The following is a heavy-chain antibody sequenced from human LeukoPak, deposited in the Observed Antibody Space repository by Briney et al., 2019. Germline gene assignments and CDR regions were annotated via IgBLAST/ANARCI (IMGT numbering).Heavy chain of an antibody. D-gene: IGHD3-3*01. J-gene: IGHJ4*02. CDR1: GGSLNGYY. V-gene: IGHV4-34*01. CDR3: ARVPLRFLEPFDF. CDR2: INHSGTT. Sequence: SETLSLTCSVYGGSLNGYYWSWIRQPPGKGLERIGEINHSGTTNYNPSLKSRVTMSLDTSKNQFSLRLNSVTAADMAVYYCARVPLRFLEPFDFWGQGTLVTVSS.